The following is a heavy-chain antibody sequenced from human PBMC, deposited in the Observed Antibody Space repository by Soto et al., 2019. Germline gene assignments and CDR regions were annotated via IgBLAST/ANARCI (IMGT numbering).Heavy chain of an antibody. CDR3: ARSSGDILTGTYYYYGMDV. CDR2: IYYSGST. Sequence: QLQLQESGPGLVKPSETLSLTCTVSGGSISSSSYYWGWIRQPPGKGLEWIGSIYYSGSTYYNPSLTGRVTISVDTSKNQFSLKLSSVTAADTAVYYCARSSGDILTGTYYYYGMDVWGQGTTVTVSS. J-gene: IGHJ6*02. CDR1: GGSISSSSYY. D-gene: IGHD3-9*01. V-gene: IGHV4-39*01.